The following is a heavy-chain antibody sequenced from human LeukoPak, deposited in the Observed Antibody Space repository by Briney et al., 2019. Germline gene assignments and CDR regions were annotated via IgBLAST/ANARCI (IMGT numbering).Heavy chain of an antibody. CDR2: IYSSGTT. CDR1: GGSISSYY. J-gene: IGHJ5*02. Sequence: PSETLSLTCTVSGGSISSYYWNWIRQPAGKGLEWIGRIYSSGTTNYNPSLKSRVTVSADTSKNEFSLKMMSVTAADTAVYFCARGRYYYDSGSIDLWGQGTLVTVSS. D-gene: IGHD3-10*01. V-gene: IGHV4-4*07. CDR3: ARGRYYYDSGSIDL.